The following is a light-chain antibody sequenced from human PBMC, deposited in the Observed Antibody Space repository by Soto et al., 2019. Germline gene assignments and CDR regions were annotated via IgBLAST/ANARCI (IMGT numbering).Light chain of an antibody. CDR3: CSFAGSYTSYV. J-gene: IGLJ1*01. V-gene: IGLV2-11*01. Sequence: QSALTQPRSVSGSPGQSVTISCTRTSNYVSWYQQHPGQAPKLMIYDVNKRPSGVPDRFSGSKSGNTASLTISGLQAEDEADYYCCSFAGSYTSYVFGAGTRSPA. CDR1: SNY. CDR2: DVN.